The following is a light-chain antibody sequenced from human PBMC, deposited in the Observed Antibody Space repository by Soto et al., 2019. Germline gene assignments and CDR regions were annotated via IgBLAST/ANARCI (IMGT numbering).Light chain of an antibody. CDR1: QDINSY. V-gene: IGKV1D-16*01. Sequence: DVQMTQSPSSLSASVGDRVTITCRASQDINSYLAWYQQKPGNAPKSLIYAASSLPTGVPSRFSGSGSVTDFTLTINSLQPEDSATYYCQQYNIYPLTFGGGTKVEIK. J-gene: IGKJ4*01. CDR3: QQYNIYPLT. CDR2: AAS.